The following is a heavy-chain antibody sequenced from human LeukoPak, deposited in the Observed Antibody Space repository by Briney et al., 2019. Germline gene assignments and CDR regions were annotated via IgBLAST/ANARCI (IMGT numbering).Heavy chain of an antibody. V-gene: IGHV3-33*01. CDR2: IWYDGSNK. Sequence: GGSLRLSCAASGFTFSSHGMHWVRQAPGKGLEWVAVIWYDGSNKYYADSVKGRFTISRDNSKNTLYLQMNSLRADDTAVYYCASRSPALDYWGQGTLVTVSS. CDR3: ASRSPALDY. CDR1: GFTFSSHG. D-gene: IGHD2-2*01. J-gene: IGHJ4*02.